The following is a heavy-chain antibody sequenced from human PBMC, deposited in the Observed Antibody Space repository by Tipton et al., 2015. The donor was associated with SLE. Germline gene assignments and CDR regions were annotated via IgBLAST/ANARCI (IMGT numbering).Heavy chain of an antibody. CDR1: GVTVSSNY. CDR2: IYSGGST. Sequence: GSLRLSCAASGVTVSSNYLSWVRQAPGKGLEWVSLIYSGGSTSYADSVKGRFTISRDNSKNTLYLQMNSLKAEDTAVYYCASSGTYYVSFDYWGQGTLVTVSS. CDR3: ASSGTYYVSFDY. J-gene: IGHJ4*02. V-gene: IGHV3-53*01. D-gene: IGHD1-26*01.